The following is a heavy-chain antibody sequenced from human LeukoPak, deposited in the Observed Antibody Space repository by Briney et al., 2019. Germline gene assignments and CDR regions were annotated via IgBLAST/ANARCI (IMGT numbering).Heavy chain of an antibody. CDR2: ISGSGSGI. CDR3: SRDPRLADY. CDR1: GFTFSDSY. J-gene: IGHJ4*02. V-gene: IGHV3-11*01. D-gene: IGHD3-9*01. Sequence: PGGSLRLSCAASGFTFSDSYMIWIRQAPGRGLEWLSYISGSGSGINYADSVKGRFTISSDNTMNSLYLQMNSLRVEDTAVYYCSRDPRLADYWGQGTLVTVSS.